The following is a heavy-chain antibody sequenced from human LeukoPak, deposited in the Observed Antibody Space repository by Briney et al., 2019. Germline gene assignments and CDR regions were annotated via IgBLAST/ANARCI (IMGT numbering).Heavy chain of an antibody. D-gene: IGHD4-23*01. CDR2: ITSGGSTI. Sequence: GGSLRLSCAASGFTFSDYYMNWIRQAPGKGLEWVSYITSGGSTISYADSVKGRFTISRDNAKNSLYLQMNSLRAEDTAVYYCATGNSLDYWGQGTLVTVSS. CDR1: GFTFSDYY. CDR3: ATGNSLDY. V-gene: IGHV3-11*04. J-gene: IGHJ4*02.